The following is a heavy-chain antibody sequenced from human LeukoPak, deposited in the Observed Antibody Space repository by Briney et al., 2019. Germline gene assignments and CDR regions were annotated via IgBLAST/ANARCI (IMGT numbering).Heavy chain of an antibody. D-gene: IGHD2-2*01. J-gene: IGHJ5*02. CDR2: INTGGTT. Sequence: SETLSLTCTVSGDSISSGSYYWSWIRQPAGKGLEYIGRINTGGTTNYNPSLKSRVTISVDTSKNQFSLKLSSVTAADTAVYYCAREATSDIVVVPAATGWFDPWGQGTLVTVSS. V-gene: IGHV4-61*02. CDR3: AREATSDIVVVPAATGWFDP. CDR1: GDSISSGSYY.